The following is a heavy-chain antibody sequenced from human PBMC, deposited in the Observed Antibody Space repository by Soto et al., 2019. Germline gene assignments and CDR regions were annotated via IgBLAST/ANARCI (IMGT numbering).Heavy chain of an antibody. V-gene: IGHV5-10-1*01. J-gene: IGHJ6*02. CDR2: IGPSDSYT. CDR3: AICDFWSGYVPYGMDV. D-gene: IGHD3-3*01. Sequence: GESLKISCKCAGLLFTDYWSSWVSQMAGKGLEWMGSIGPSDSYTTYNTSFQSHVTISADKAISTAYLQWSSLKASDTAMYYCAICDFWSGYVPYGMDVWGQGTTVTVSS. CDR1: GLLFTDYW.